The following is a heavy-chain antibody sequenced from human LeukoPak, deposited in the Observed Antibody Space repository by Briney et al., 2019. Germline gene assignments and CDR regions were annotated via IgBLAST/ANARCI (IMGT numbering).Heavy chain of an antibody. Sequence: QTLSLTRAISRDSVSSSSASSNWIRQSSSRGLEWLGRTFYMSKWYNEYAGSVRGRVNITADTSRNQFSLQLYSVTPDDTAVYYCARDAGFHMLHAFDIWGQGTMVTVPS. CDR2: TFYMSKWYN. CDR1: RDSVSSSSAS. CDR3: ARDAGFHMLHAFDI. J-gene: IGHJ3*02. V-gene: IGHV6-1*01. D-gene: IGHD2-8*01.